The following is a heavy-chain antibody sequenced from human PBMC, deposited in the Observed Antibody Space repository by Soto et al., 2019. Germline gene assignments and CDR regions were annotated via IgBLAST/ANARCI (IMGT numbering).Heavy chain of an antibody. D-gene: IGHD4-17*01. Sequence: EVQLESGGGLVQPGGSLGLSCAASGFTFSSYDMSWVRQAPGKGLEYVSSISVTGSGTYYADSVKGRFTISRDNSKNTLYLQMNSLRVEDTAVYYCARTTTTKSRDYWGQGTLVTVSS. J-gene: IGHJ4*02. V-gene: IGHV3-23*01. CDR2: ISVTGSGT. CDR1: GFTFSSYD. CDR3: ARTTTTKSRDY.